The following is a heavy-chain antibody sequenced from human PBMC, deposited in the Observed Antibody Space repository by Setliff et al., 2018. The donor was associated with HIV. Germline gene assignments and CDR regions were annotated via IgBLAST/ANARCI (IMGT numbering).Heavy chain of an antibody. Sequence: GGSLRLSCVVSGVTFSIYSMAWFRQAPGKGLEWLSYIGSDVSIIFYGDSVKGRFTVSRDNAKNSLYLHMNNLRAEDTAVYYCASAGGGNSGTRWFDYWGQGALVTVSS. D-gene: IGHD2-21*02. V-gene: IGHV3-48*01. J-gene: IGHJ4*02. CDR3: ASAGGGNSGTRWFDY. CDR2: IGSDVSII. CDR1: GVTFSIYS.